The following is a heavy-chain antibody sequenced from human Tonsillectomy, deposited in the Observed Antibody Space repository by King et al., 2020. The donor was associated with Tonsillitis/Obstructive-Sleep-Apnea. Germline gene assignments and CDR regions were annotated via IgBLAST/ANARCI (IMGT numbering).Heavy chain of an antibody. CDR1: EFTFSSYA. CDR2: ISGSGSST. Sequence: VQLVESGGGLVQPGGSLRLSCGASEFTFSSYAMSWVRQAPGKGLEWVSAISGSGSSTYYADSVKGRFTISRDNSKNTLYLQMNSLRGEDTAVYFCAKDQDSGYVGPGEYFDYWGQGTLVTVSS. V-gene: IGHV3-23*04. D-gene: IGHD5-12*01. J-gene: IGHJ4*02. CDR3: AKDQDSGYVGPGEYFDY.